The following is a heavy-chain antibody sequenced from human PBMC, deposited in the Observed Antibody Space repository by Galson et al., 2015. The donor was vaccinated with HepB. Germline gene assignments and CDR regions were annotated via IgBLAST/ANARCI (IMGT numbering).Heavy chain of an antibody. CDR2: IYPGDSDT. J-gene: IGHJ2*01. Sequence: QSGAEVKKPGESLKISCKGSGYSFTSYWIGWVRQMPGKGLEWMGIIYPGDSDTRYSPSFQGQVTISADKSISTAYLQWSSLKASDTAMYYCARRGITMVRGDRWYFDLWGRGTLVTVSS. CDR3: ARRGITMVRGDRWYFDL. V-gene: IGHV5-51*01. D-gene: IGHD3-10*01. CDR1: GYSFTSYW.